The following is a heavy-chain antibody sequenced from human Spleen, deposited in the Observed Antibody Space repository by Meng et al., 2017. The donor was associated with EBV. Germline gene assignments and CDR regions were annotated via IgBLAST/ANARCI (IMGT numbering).Heavy chain of an antibody. J-gene: IGHJ4*02. CDR1: GFTFSTYA. D-gene: IGHD2-15*01. Sequence: EVQLLESGGGLVQRGGSLRLSCAASGFTFSTYAMGWVRQAAGKGLEWVSGISGSGGSPYYTDSVKGRFTISRDNSKNTLYLQMNSLRAEDTAVYYCAKDRTVPCGGSCYDFDYWGQGTLVTVAS. CDR3: AKDRTVPCGGSCYDFDY. V-gene: IGHV3-23*01. CDR2: ISGSGGSP.